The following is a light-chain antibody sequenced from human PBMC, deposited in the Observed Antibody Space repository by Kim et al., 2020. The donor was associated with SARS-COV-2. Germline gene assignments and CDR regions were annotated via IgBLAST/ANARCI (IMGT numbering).Light chain of an antibody. V-gene: IGKV3-20*01. J-gene: IGKJ1*01. CDR3: QQHGGSPLWT. Sequence: PAERATLSCRASQSVATSHLAWYRQKPGQGPRLLIYGATNRATGVPDRFSGSGSGTDFTLTIKRLEPEDFAVYYCQQHGGSPLWTFGQGTKVEIK. CDR2: GAT. CDR1: QSVATSH.